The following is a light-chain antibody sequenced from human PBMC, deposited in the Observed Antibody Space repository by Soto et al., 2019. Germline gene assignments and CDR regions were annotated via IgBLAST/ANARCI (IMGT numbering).Light chain of an antibody. Sequence: DIQMTQSPSSLSASVGDRVTIPCRASQRITNSLNWYQQKPGRAPNLLIYAASSLQRGAPSRFSGSGSVTDLAVGISSLQPDDFATDYCQQTYSPHSTVGPGAKVDIK. CDR1: QRITNS. CDR3: QQTYSPHST. CDR2: AAS. J-gene: IGKJ3*01. V-gene: IGKV1-39*01.